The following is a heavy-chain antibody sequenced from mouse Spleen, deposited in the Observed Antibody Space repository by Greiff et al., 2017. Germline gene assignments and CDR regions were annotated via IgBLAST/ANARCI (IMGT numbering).Heavy chain of an antibody. V-gene: IGHV3-6*01. D-gene: IGHD2-3*01. CDR2: ISYDGSN. J-gene: IGHJ4*01. CDR1: GYSITSGYY. Sequence: EVKLVESGPGLVKPSQSLSLTCSVTGYSITSGYYWNWIRQFPGNKLEWMGYISYDGSNNYNPSLKNRISITRDTSKNQFFLKLNSVTTEDTATYYCAKEGIYDGYRYYAMDYWGQGTSVTVSS. CDR3: AKEGIYDGYRYYAMDY.